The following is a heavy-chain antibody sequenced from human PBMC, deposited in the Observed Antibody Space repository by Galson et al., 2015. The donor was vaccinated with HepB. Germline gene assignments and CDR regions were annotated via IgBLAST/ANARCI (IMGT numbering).Heavy chain of an antibody. CDR2: IDPDSGGA. V-gene: IGHV1-2*02. CDR3: ASHPMVGATIFDY. Sequence: SVKVSCKASGSTFTGYYIHWLRQAPGQGPECMGWIDPDSGGANYAQKFQGRVTMTRDTSISTAYMELSRLRFDDTAVYYCASHPMVGATIFDYWGQGTLVTVSS. CDR1: GSTFTGYY. D-gene: IGHD1-26*01. J-gene: IGHJ4*02.